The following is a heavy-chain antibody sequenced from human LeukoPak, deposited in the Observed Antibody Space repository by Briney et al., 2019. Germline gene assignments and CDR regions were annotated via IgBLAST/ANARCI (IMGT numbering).Heavy chain of an antibody. V-gene: IGHV3-53*01. CDR2: IYSDGTT. J-gene: IGHJ4*02. Sequence: GGSLRLSCAASGFTFSSYAMSWVRQAPGKGLEWVSLIYSDGTTYYADSLKGRFTISRDNSKNTLYLQMNSLRAEDTAVYYCARRGDGGRSFDYWGQGTLVTVSS. CDR3: ARRGDGGRSFDY. CDR1: GFTFSSYA. D-gene: IGHD4-23*01.